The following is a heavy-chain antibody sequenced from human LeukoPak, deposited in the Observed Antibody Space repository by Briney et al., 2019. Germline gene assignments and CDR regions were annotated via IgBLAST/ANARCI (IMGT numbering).Heavy chain of an antibody. J-gene: IGHJ4*02. D-gene: IGHD3-22*01. CDR3: ASSGPEYYYDSSGPPSFDY. CDR2: TSSDGGFT. V-gene: IGHV3-64D*09. Sequence: GGSLRLSCSASGFTFNYYAMHWVRQAPGKGLEYVSTTSSDGGFTYYADSVKGRFTISRDNSKNTLYLQMSDLRGDDTAVYYCASSGPEYYYDSSGPPSFDYWGQGTLVTVSS. CDR1: GFTFNYYA.